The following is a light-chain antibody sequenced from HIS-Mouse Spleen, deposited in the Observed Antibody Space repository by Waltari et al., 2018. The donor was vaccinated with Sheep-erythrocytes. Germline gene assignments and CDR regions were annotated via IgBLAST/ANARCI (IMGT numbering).Light chain of an antibody. CDR1: SSDVVGYYY. V-gene: IGLV2-11*01. CDR3: CSYAGSYNHV. Sequence: QSALTQPRSVSGSPGQSVTIYCTGTSSDVVGYYYFSWYQQNPGKAPKLMIYDVSKRPSGVPDRFSGSKSGNTASLTISGLQAEDEADYYCCSYAGSYNHVFATGTKVTVL. CDR2: DVS. J-gene: IGLJ1*01.